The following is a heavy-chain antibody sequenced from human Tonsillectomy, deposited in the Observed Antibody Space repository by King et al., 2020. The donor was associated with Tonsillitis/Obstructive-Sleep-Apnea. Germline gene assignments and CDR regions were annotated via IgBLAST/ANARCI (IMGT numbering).Heavy chain of an antibody. CDR3: ARDLGADI. D-gene: IGHD1-26*01. CDR1: GFIFSNYW. Sequence: VQLVQSGGGLVQPGGSLRLSCAASGFIFSNYWMNWVRQAPGKGLEWVANIKQDGSEKYYVDSVKGRFSIYRDNAKNSLYLQMNSLRAEDTAVYYCARDLGADIWGQGTKVTVSS. CDR2: IKQDGSEK. J-gene: IGHJ3*02. V-gene: IGHV3-7*03.